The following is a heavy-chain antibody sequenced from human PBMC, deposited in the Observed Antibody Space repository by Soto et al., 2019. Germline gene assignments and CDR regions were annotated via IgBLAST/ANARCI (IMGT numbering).Heavy chain of an antibody. CDR3: ARGLLRGEYYYYYGMDV. J-gene: IGHJ6*02. CDR2: IDPSDSYT. D-gene: IGHD3-22*01. V-gene: IGHV5-10-1*01. Sequence: PGESLKISCKGSGYSFSTYWISWVRQMPGKGLEWMGRIDPSDSYTNYSPSFQGHVTISADKSISTAYLQWSSLKASDTAMYYCARGLLRGEYYYYYGMDVWGQGTTVTVSS. CDR1: GYSFSTYW.